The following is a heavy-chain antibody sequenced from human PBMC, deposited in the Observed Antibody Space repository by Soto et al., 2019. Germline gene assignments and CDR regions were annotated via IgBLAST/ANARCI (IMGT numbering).Heavy chain of an antibody. D-gene: IGHD2-15*01. V-gene: IGHV1-8*01. CDR1: GYSFTSLD. CDR2: MEPSTGRT. Sequence: ASVKVSCKASGYSFTSLDINWVRQTAGQGLEWMGWMEPSTGRTGYAQKFQGRVTLTSDMPSRTVYMQLSNLRSDDTAVYYCAGASSRVSSVVAAYWGQGTLVTVSS. CDR3: AGASSRVSSVVAAY. J-gene: IGHJ4*02.